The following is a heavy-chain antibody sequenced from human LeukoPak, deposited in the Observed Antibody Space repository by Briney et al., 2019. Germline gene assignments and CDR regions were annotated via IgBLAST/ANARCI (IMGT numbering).Heavy chain of an antibody. CDR3: ARDEASGSYWADY. CDR1: GFTFSSYS. V-gene: IGHV3-21*01. Sequence: GGSLRLSCAASGFTFSSYSMNWVRQAPGKGLEWVSSISSSSSYICYADSVKGRFTISRDNARNSLYLQMNSLRAEDTAVYYCARDEASGSYWADYWGQGTLVTVSS. D-gene: IGHD1-26*01. CDR2: ISSSSSYI. J-gene: IGHJ4*02.